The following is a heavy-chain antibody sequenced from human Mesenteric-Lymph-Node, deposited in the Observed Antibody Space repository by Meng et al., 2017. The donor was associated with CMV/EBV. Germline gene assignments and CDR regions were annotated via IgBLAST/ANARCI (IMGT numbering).Heavy chain of an antibody. D-gene: IGHD6-6*01. CDR1: GFTFSSYR. CDR2: ITSKTDGGKT. CDR3: TTRPY. V-gene: IGHV3-15*01. J-gene: IGHJ4*02. Sequence: SLRLSCAAYGFTFSSYRMHWVRQGPGKGLEWVGRITSKTDGGKTDYAAPVKGRFTISRDDSQNTLYLQMNSLKTDDTAVYYCTTRPYWGQGTLVTVSS.